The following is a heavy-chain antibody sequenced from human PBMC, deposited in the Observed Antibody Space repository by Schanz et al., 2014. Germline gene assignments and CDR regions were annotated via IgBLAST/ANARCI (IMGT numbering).Heavy chain of an antibody. CDR3: ARQFYDILTGYWFPYYFDY. J-gene: IGHJ4*02. V-gene: IGHV4-39*01. Sequence: QLQLQESGPGLVKPSETLSLTCTVSGGSISSSNYYWGWIRQPPGKGLEWIESIYYSGSTYYNPSFKIRVTTSVDTSKNQFSRKLSSVPAADTAVYYCARQFYDILTGYWFPYYFDYWGQGTLVTVSS. D-gene: IGHD3-9*01. CDR2: IYYSGST. CDR1: GGSISSSNYY.